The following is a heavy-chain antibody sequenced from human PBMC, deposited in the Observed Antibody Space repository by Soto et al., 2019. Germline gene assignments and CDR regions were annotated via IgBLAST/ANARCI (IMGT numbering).Heavy chain of an antibody. CDR2: ISAYNGNT. D-gene: IGHD3-22*01. Sequence: ASVKVSCKASGYTFTSYGISWVRQAPGQGLEWMGWISAYNGNTNYAQKLQGRVTMTTDTSTSTAYMELRSLRSDDTAVYYCASGYYDSSGPTALYYFDYWGQGALVTVSS. CDR3: ASGYYDSSGPTALYYFDY. J-gene: IGHJ4*02. CDR1: GYTFTSYG. V-gene: IGHV1-18*01.